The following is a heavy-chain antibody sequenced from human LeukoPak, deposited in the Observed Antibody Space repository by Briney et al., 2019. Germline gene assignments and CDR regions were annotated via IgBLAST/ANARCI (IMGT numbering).Heavy chain of an antibody. CDR1: GFTFSSYS. J-gene: IGHJ4*02. CDR2: ISSSSSYI. Sequence: GGSLRLSCAASGFTFSSYSMNWVRQAPGEGLEWVSSISSSSSYIYYADSVKGRFTISRDNAKNSLYLQMNSLRAEDTAVYYCARDRNVYGITPLDYWGQGTLVTVSS. D-gene: IGHD1-14*01. CDR3: ARDRNVYGITPLDY. V-gene: IGHV3-21*01.